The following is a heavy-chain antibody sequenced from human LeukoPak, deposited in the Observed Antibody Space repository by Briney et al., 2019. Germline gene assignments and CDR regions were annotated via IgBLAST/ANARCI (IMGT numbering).Heavy chain of an antibody. CDR2: INPNSGDP. J-gene: IGHJ4*02. CDR3: ARGIAATDDY. Sequence: ASVKVSCKASGYTFTGYFMHWVRQAPGQGLEWMGRINPNSGDPNYAQKFQGRVTMTRDTSISTAHMELSSLRSDDTAMYYCARGIAATDDYWGQGTLVTVSS. D-gene: IGHD6-13*01. CDR1: GYTFTGYF. V-gene: IGHV1-2*06.